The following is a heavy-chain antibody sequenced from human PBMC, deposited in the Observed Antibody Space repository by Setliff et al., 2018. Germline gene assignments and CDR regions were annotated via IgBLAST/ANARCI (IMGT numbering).Heavy chain of an antibody. Sequence: GGSLRLSCAASGFTFSSYAISWVRQAPGKGLEWVSAISGSGGSTYYADSVKGRFTVSRDNSKNTLSLQMYSLRTEDTALYFCARDSSHFIRVLDSWGQGTLVTVSS. CDR1: GFTFSSYA. D-gene: IGHD3-10*01. CDR3: ARDSSHFIRVLDS. J-gene: IGHJ4*02. CDR2: ISGSGGST. V-gene: IGHV3-23*01.